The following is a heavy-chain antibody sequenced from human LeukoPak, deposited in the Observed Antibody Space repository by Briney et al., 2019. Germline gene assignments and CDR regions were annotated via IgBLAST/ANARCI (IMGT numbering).Heavy chain of an antibody. J-gene: IGHJ4*02. CDR2: MNPNSGNT. Sequence: GASVKVSCKASGYTFTSYGISWVRQATGQGLEWMGWMNPNSGNTGYAQKFQGRVTMTRNTSISTAYMELSSPRSEDTAVYYCAREVTAAGTFYFDYWGQGTLVTVSS. D-gene: IGHD6-13*01. V-gene: IGHV1-8*02. CDR3: AREVTAAGTFYFDY. CDR1: GYTFTSYG.